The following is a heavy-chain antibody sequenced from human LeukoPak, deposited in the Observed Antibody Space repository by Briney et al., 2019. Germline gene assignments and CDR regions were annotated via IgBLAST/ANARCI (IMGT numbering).Heavy chain of an antibody. CDR2: IYYSGST. CDR3: ARVKAVAGTLDY. D-gene: IGHD6-19*01. Sequence: SETLSLTCIVSGGSISSYYWSWIRQPPGKGLEWIGYIYYSGSTNYNPSLKSRVTISVDTSKNQFPLKLSSVTAADTAVYYCARVKAVAGTLDYWGQGTLVTVSS. V-gene: IGHV4-59*01. CDR1: GGSISSYY. J-gene: IGHJ4*02.